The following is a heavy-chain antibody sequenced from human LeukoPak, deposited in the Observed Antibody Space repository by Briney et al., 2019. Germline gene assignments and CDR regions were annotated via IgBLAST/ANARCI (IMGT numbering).Heavy chain of an antibody. CDR2: RRNDGSDK. Sequence: AGTLRLSCAASGVTFSSYGMHWVRQAPGKGLEWVAFRRNDGSDKYYANSVKGRFTISRDNSKNTQYLQMNSLRAEDTAVYYCAKDLGWDYGDYLCAFDIWGQGTMVTVSS. CDR1: GVTFSSYG. D-gene: IGHD4-17*01. CDR3: AKDLGWDYGDYLCAFDI. V-gene: IGHV3-30*02. J-gene: IGHJ3*02.